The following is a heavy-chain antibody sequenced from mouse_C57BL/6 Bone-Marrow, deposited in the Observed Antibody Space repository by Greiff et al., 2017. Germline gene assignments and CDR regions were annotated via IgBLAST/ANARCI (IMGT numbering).Heavy chain of an antibody. V-gene: IGHV1-69*01. CDR3: AREGGYYYGSSWYFDV. D-gene: IGHD1-1*01. CDR2: IDPSDSYT. J-gene: IGHJ1*03. CDR1: GYTFTSYW. Sequence: QVQLQQPGAELVMPGASVKLSCKASGYTFTSYWMHWVKQRSGQGLEWIGEIDPSDSYTNYNQKFKGKSTLTVDKSSSTAYMQLSSLTSEDSAVYYCAREGGYYYGSSWYFDVWGTGTTVTVSS.